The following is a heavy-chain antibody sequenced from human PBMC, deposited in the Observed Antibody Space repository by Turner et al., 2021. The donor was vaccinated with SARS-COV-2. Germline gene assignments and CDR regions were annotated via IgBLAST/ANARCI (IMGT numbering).Heavy chain of an antibody. J-gene: IGHJ4*02. CDR2: ISSSSSYI. D-gene: IGHD5-12*01. CDR3: ARDPGYSGYDYWQNTEFFDY. Sequence: EVPVVESGGGLVKPGGSLRLSCAAPGFTSSSYSMKWCRQAPGKGLELVSSISSSSSYIYYAVAVKGRFTISRDNAKNSLYLQMNSLRAEDTAVYYCARDPGYSGYDYWQNTEFFDYWGQGTLVTVSS. V-gene: IGHV3-21*01. CDR1: GFTSSSYS.